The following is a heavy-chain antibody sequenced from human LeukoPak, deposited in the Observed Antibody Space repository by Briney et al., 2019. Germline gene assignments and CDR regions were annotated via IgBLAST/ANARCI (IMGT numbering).Heavy chain of an antibody. CDR3: ANTMYGSAWSPFDY. Sequence: GGSLRLSRAASTFTFSSYGMHWVRQAPGKGLEWVAFIQYDGSKRYYADSVKGRFTISRDNSKNTLYLQMNSLRPEDTALYYCANTMYGSAWSPFDYWGRGTLVTVSS. D-gene: IGHD6-19*01. J-gene: IGHJ4*02. CDR1: TFTFSSYG. V-gene: IGHV3-30*02. CDR2: IQYDGSKR.